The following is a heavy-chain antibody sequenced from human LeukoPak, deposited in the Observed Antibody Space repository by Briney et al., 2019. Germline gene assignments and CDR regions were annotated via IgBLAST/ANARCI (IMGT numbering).Heavy chain of an antibody. D-gene: IGHD2-15*01. CDR1: GFTFSSYG. CDR3: ARSRYCSGGSCYSYWYFDL. CDR2: IRYDGSNK. V-gene: IGHV3-30*02. Sequence: GGSLRLSCAASGFTFSSYGMHWVRQAPGKGLEWVAFIRYDGSNKYYADSVKGRFTISRDNSKNTLYLQMNSLRAEDTAVYYCARSRYCSGGSCYSYWYFDLWGRGTLVTVSS. J-gene: IGHJ2*01.